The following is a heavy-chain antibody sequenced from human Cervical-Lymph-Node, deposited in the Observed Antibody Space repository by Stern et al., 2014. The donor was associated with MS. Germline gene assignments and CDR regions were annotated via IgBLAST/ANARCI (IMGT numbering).Heavy chain of an antibody. D-gene: IGHD3-3*01. CDR3: ARGPDYWSVDRFFYDGMDV. CDR1: GDTFSYFG. CDR2: IIPNLGSA. Sequence: VQLVQSGAEVKKPGSSVKVSCKASGDTFSYFGLTWVRQAPGPGLEWMGGIIPNLGSANYAQKFQGRGTITADEATRTAYMELRSLRSEDSAVYYCARGPDYWSVDRFFYDGMDVWGQGTKVIVSS. J-gene: IGHJ6*02. V-gene: IGHV1-69*12.